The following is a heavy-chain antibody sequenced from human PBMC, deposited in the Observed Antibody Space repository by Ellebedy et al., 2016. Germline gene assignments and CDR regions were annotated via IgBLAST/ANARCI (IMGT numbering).Heavy chain of an antibody. D-gene: IGHD4-17*01. CDR1: GFTFSSYG. Sequence: GGSLRLSSAASGFTFSSYGMHWVRQAPGKGLEWVAVIWYDGSNKYYADSVKGRFTISRDNSKNTLYLQMNSLRAEDTAVYYCARDKVGGMTTVTPAGYWGQGTLVTVSS. CDR2: IWYDGSNK. CDR3: ARDKVGGMTTVTPAGY. J-gene: IGHJ4*02. V-gene: IGHV3-33*08.